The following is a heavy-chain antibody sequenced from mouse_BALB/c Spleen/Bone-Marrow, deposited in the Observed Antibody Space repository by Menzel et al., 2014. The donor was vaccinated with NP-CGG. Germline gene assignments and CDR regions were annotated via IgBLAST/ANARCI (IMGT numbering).Heavy chain of an antibody. CDR1: GYTFTSYV. Sequence: VHVKQSGPELVKPGASVKMSCKASGYTFTSYVMHWVKQKPGQGLEWIGYINPYNDGTKYNEKFKGKATLTSDKSSSTAYMELSSLTSEDSAVYYCAGDYDVNFDYWGQGTTLTVSS. J-gene: IGHJ2*01. CDR3: AGDYDVNFDY. CDR2: INPYNDGT. V-gene: IGHV1-14*01. D-gene: IGHD2-4*01.